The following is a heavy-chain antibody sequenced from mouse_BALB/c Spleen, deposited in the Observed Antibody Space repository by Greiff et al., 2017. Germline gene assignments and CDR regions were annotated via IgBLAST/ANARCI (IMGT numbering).Heavy chain of an antibody. Sequence: EVQLQESGGGLVQPGGSLKLSCAASGFTFSSYGMSWVRQTPDKRLELVATINSNGGSTYYPDSVKGRFTISRDNAKNTLYLQMSSLKSEDTAMYYCARETTATFYYAMDYWGQGTSVTVSS. CDR1: GFTFSSYG. CDR3: ARETTATFYYAMDY. CDR2: INSNGGST. D-gene: IGHD1-2*01. V-gene: IGHV5-6-3*01. J-gene: IGHJ4*01.